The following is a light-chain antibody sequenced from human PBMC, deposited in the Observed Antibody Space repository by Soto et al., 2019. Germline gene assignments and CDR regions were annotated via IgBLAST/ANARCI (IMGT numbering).Light chain of an antibody. V-gene: IGKV1-5*03. J-gene: IGKJ4*01. CDR2: EAS. Sequence: DIQMTQSPSTLSASVGDRVTITCRASQTISRRLAWYQQKPGKAPKLLIYEASSLQSWVPSRFSGSGSWTEFTLTISSLQPEDFATYYCQQLNSYPLTFGGGTKVDIK. CDR3: QQLNSYPLT. CDR1: QTISRR.